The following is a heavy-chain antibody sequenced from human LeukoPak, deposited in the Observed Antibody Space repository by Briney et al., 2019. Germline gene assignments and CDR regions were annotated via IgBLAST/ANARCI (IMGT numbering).Heavy chain of an antibody. D-gene: IGHD3-3*01. V-gene: IGHV4-38-2*02. CDR2: IYHSGST. CDR1: GYSISSGYY. J-gene: IGHJ4*02. CDR3: ARVVYDFWSGYSLTYYFDY. Sequence: SSETLSLTCTVSGYSISSGYYWGWIRQPPGKGLEWIGSIYHSGSTNYNPSLKSRVTISVDTSKNQFSLKLSSVTAADTAVYYCARVVYDFWSGYSLTYYFDYWGQGTLVTVSS.